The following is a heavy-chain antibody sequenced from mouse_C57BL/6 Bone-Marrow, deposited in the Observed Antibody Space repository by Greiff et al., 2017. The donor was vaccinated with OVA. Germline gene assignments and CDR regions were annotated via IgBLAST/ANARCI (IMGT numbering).Heavy chain of an antibody. CDR1: GYTFTSYW. CDR3: AREFITTVEVYFDV. CDR2: IDPSDSYT. J-gene: IGHJ1*03. V-gene: IGHV1-69*01. D-gene: IGHD1-1*01. Sequence: VQLQQPGAELVMPGASVKLSCKASGYTFTSYWMHWVKQRPGQGLEWIGEIDPSDSYTNYNQKFKCKSTLTVDKSSSTAYMQLSSLTSEDSAVYYCAREFITTVEVYFDVWGTGTTVTVSS.